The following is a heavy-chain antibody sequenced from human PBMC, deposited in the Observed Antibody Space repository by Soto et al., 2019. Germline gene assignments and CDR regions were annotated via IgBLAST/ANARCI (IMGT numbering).Heavy chain of an antibody. J-gene: IGHJ4*02. CDR3: ARWPQLEPRFDY. CDR1: GGSISSGGYY. D-gene: IGHD1-1*01. V-gene: IGHV4-31*03. Sequence: QVQLQESGPGLVKPSQTLSLTCTVSGGSISSGGYYWSWIRQHPGKGLEWIGYIYYSGSTYYNPSLNIRVTLSVDTAKHQFSLKLSSVTAADTAVYCCARWPQLEPRFDYWGQGTLVSVSS. CDR2: IYYSGST.